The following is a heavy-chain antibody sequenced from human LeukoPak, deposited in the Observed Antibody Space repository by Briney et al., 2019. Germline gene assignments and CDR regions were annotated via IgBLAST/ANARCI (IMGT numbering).Heavy chain of an antibody. D-gene: IGHD2-15*01. J-gene: IGHJ4*02. CDR2: ISWNSGTI. Sequence: GRSLRLSCAASGFTFDDYAMHWVRQAPGKDLEWVSGISWNSGTIAYADSMEGRFTISRDNAKNSLYLQMNSLRVEDTALYYCAKGTTGYCSGGSCRPTLGYYFDYWGQGTLVTVSS. V-gene: IGHV3-9*01. CDR1: GFTFDDYA. CDR3: AKGTTGYCSGGSCRPTLGYYFDY.